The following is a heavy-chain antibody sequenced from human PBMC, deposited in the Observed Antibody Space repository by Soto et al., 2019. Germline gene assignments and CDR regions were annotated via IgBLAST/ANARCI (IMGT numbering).Heavy chain of an antibody. CDR3: ARVDIVVVVAAKGEAFDI. V-gene: IGHV1-18*04. CDR2: ISAYNGNT. D-gene: IGHD2-15*01. J-gene: IGHJ3*02. Sequence: ASVRVSCKASGYTFTSYGISWVRQAPGQGLEWMGWISAYNGNTNYAQKLQGRVTMTTDTSTSTAYMELRSLRSDDTAVYYCARVDIVVVVAAKGEAFDIWGQGTMVTVSS. CDR1: GYTFTSYG.